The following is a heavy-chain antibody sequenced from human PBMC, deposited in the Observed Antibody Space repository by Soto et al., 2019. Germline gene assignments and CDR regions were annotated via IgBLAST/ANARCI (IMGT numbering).Heavy chain of an antibody. D-gene: IGHD3-22*01. J-gene: IGHJ4*02. Sequence: LRLSCAASGFTFSSYAMSWVRQAPGKGLEWVSVISGSGGRTHYADSVKGRFTISRDNSKNTLYLQMNSLRAEDTAVYFCAKKEAYYYESSGYYYIKYWGQGTLVTVSS. CDR1: GFTFSSYA. CDR3: AKKEAYYYESSGYYYIKY. CDR2: ISGSGGRT. V-gene: IGHV3-23*01.